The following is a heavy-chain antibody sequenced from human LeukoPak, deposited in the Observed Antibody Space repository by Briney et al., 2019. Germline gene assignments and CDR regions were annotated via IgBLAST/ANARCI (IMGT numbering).Heavy chain of an antibody. CDR3: AREQLLSSGWYVVVGWFDP. J-gene: IGHJ5*02. CDR2: MNPNSGNT. CDR1: GYTFTSYD. D-gene: IGHD6-19*01. Sequence: ASVKVSCKASGYTFTSYDINWVRQATGQGLEWMGWMNPNSGNTGYAQKFQGRVTMTRNTSISTAYMELSSLRSEDTAVYYCAREQLLSSGWYVVVGWFDPWGQGTLVTVSS. V-gene: IGHV1-8*01.